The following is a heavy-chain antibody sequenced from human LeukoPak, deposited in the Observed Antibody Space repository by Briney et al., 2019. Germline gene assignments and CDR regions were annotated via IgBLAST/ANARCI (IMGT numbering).Heavy chain of an antibody. CDR3: ARGLYYYFYMDV. V-gene: IGHV4-34*01. Sequence: PSETLSLTCAVYGGSFSGYYWSWIRQPPGKGREWIGEINHSGSTNYNPSLKSRVTISVDTSKNQFSLKLRSVTAADTAVYYCARGLYYYFYMDVWGKGTTVTVSS. J-gene: IGHJ6*03. CDR2: INHSGST. CDR1: GGSFSGYY.